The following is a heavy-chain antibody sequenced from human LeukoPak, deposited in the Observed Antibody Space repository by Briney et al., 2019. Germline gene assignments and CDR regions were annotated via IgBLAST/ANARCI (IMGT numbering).Heavy chain of an antibody. CDR1: GFTFSSYG. D-gene: IGHD3-22*01. V-gene: IGHV3-33*01. CDR3: ARRGVVITLGAFDI. Sequence: PGRSLRLSSAASGFTFSSYGMHWVRQAPGKGLEWVAVIWYDGSNKYYADSVKGRFTISRDNSKNTLYLQMNSLRAEDTAVYYCARRGVVITLGAFDIWGQGTMVTVSS. J-gene: IGHJ3*02. CDR2: IWYDGSNK.